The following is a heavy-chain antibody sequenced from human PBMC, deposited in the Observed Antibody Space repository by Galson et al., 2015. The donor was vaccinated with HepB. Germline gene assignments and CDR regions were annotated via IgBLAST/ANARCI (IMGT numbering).Heavy chain of an antibody. CDR1: GFIFDSYV. D-gene: IGHD3-16*01. CDR2: LSGDGSTA. CDR3: TRHGFYYDRKAAFDI. V-gene: IGHV3-74*01. J-gene: IGHJ3*02. Sequence: SLRLSCAASGFIFDSYVMHWVRQAPGQGLVWVSRLSGDGSTASYADSVKGRFTISRDNAKNTLFLQMNSLRVEDTAVYYCTRHGFYYDRKAAFDIWGQGTMVTVSS.